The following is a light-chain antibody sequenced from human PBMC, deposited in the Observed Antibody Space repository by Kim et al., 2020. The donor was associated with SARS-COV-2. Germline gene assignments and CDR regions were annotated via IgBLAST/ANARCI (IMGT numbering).Light chain of an antibody. Sequence: GQRVISTGSGSSSNIGRNTVNWYQHFPGTAPQPLIDTDERRPSGVSDRVSCSKSGTSASLAISALRSEDEADYYCATWDDSLDVWMFGGGTQLTVL. CDR1: SSNIGRNT. CDR2: TDE. CDR3: ATWDDSLDVWM. J-gene: IGLJ3*02. V-gene: IGLV1-44*01.